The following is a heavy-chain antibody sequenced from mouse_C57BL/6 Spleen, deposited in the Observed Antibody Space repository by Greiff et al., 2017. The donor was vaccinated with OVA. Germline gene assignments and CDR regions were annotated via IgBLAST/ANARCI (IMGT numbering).Heavy chain of an antibody. Sequence: QVQLQQSGTELVKPGASVKLSCKASGYTFTSYWMHWVKQRPGQGLEWIGNINPSNGGTNYNEKFKSKATLTVDKSSSTAYMQLSSLTSEDSAVYYCAIYDGFLYWYFDVWGTGTTVTVSS. D-gene: IGHD2-3*01. V-gene: IGHV1-53*01. CDR3: AIYDGFLYWYFDV. J-gene: IGHJ1*03. CDR2: INPSNGGT. CDR1: GYTFTSYW.